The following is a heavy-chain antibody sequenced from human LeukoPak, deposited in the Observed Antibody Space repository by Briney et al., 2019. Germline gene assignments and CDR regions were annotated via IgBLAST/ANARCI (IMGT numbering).Heavy chain of an antibody. J-gene: IGHJ4*02. CDR1: GFTFSSYG. Sequence: GGSLRLSCAASGFTFSSYGMHWVRQAPGKGLEWVAVIWYDGSNKYYADSVKGRFTISSDNSKNTLYLQMNSLRAEDTAVYYCAKDWGIYGDSNFDYWGQGTLVTVSS. V-gene: IGHV3-33*06. CDR2: IWYDGSNK. CDR3: AKDWGIYGDSNFDY. D-gene: IGHD4-17*01.